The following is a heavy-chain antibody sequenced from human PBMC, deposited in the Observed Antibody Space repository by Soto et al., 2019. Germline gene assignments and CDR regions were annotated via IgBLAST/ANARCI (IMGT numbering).Heavy chain of an antibody. CDR2: IHYSGTT. CDR3: AAGEASSRNLAPYYIDF. J-gene: IGHJ4*02. D-gene: IGHD6-13*01. CDR1: GGSMRNYF. V-gene: IGHV4-59*01. Sequence: SETLSLTCTVSGGSMRNYFWTWIRQPPGKGLEWIGYIHYSGTTSFFPSYNPSLRSRVTISEDTSKNQFSLKLLSVTTADTAVYFCAAGEASSRNLAPYYIDFWGQGTLVTVSS.